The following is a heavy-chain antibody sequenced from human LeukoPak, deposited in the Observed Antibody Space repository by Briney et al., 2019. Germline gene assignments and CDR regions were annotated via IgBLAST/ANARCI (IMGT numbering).Heavy chain of an antibody. Sequence: GGSLRLSCAASGFTFSSYGMHWVRQAPGKGLEWVAVIWYDGSNKYYADSVKGRFTISRDNSKNTLYLQMNSLRAEDTAVYYCAKGSAAARPYYFDYWGQGTVVTVSS. V-gene: IGHV3-33*06. CDR1: GFTFSSYG. J-gene: IGHJ4*02. CDR2: IWYDGSNK. D-gene: IGHD6-6*01. CDR3: AKGSAAARPYYFDY.